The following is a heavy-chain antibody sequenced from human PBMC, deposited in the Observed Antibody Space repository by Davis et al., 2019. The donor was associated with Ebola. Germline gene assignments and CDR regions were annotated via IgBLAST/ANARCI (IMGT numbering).Heavy chain of an antibody. J-gene: IGHJ4*02. D-gene: IGHD6-13*01. V-gene: IGHV3-11*06. CDR3: ARGGRRSSWAFDY. Sequence: GGSLRLSCAASGFTFSDYYMSWIRQAPGKGLEWVSYISSSSSYTNYADSVKGRFTISRDNAKNSLYLQMNSLRAEDTAVYYCARGGRRSSWAFDYWGQGTLVTVSS. CDR1: GFTFSDYY. CDR2: ISSSSSYT.